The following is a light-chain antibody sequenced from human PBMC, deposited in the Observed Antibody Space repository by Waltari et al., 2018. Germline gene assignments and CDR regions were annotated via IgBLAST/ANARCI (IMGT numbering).Light chain of an antibody. V-gene: IGLV6-57*02. J-gene: IGLJ2*01. CDR2: EDN. CDR3: QSYDDNYVV. Sequence: FILIQPRSVSGSRGEPVAISCTGTRGRLGVTYGQWYQQRPGSAPTTLIYEDNKRPPGVPDRFSNSIDSSSTSASLTISGLKTEDEADYYCQSYDDNYVVFGGGTKLTVL. CDR1: RGRLGVTY.